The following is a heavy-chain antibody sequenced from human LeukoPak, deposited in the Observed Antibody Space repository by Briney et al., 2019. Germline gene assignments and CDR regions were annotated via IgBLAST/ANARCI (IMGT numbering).Heavy chain of an antibody. J-gene: IGHJ4*02. D-gene: IGHD3-22*01. Sequence: SETLSLTCTVSGGSISSGSYYWSWLRQPTGKGLEWTGRIYTSGSTNYNPSLKSRVTISVDTSKNQFSLKLSSVTAADKAVYYCAREVLSGYYLFDYWGQGTLVTVSS. CDR3: AREVLSGYYLFDY. CDR1: GGSISSGSYY. V-gene: IGHV4-61*02. CDR2: IYTSGST.